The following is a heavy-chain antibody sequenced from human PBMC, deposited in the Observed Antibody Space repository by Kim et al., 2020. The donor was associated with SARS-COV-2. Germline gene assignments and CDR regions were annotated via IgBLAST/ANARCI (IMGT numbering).Heavy chain of an antibody. Sequence: YCVDSVKGRFTISRYNAKNSLYLQLNSLRAEDTAVYYCARSKWLRSWIDYWCQGTLVTVSS. J-gene: IGHJ4*02. D-gene: IGHD5-12*01. V-gene: IGHV3-7*01. CDR3: ARSKWLRSWIDY.